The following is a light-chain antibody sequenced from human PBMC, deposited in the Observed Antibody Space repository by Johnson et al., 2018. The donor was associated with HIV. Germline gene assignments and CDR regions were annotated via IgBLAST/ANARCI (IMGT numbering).Light chain of an antibody. Sequence: QSALTQPPSVSAAPGQKVTISCSGSSSNIGNNYVSWYQQLPGTAPKLLIYDNNKRPSGIPDRFSGSKSGPSATRGITRLQTGDEADSHCGTWDSSLSAYVFGTGTKVTVL. J-gene: IGLJ1*01. CDR2: DNN. CDR1: SSNIGNNY. V-gene: IGLV1-51*01. CDR3: GTWDSSLSAYV.